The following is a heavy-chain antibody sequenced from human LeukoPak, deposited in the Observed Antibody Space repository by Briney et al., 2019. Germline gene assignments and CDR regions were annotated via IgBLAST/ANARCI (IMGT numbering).Heavy chain of an antibody. Sequence: GGSLRLSCAASGFTFSSYGMHWVRQAPGKGLEWVAVIWYDGSNKYYADSVKGRFTISRDNSKNTLYLQMNSLRAEDTAVYYCAREGSRTNSFDYWGQGTLVTVSS. D-gene: IGHD2-2*01. V-gene: IGHV3-33*01. CDR3: AREGSRTNSFDY. CDR1: GFTFSSYG. J-gene: IGHJ4*02. CDR2: IWYDGSNK.